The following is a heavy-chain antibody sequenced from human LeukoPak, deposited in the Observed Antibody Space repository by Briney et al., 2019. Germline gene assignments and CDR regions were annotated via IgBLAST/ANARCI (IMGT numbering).Heavy chain of an antibody. V-gene: IGHV3-30*18. J-gene: IGHJ4*02. CDR1: GFTSSSYG. CDR2: ISYDGSDK. Sequence: PGGSLRLSCAASGFTSSSYGMHWVRQAPGKGLEWVAVISYDGSDKYYADSVKGRFTISRDNSKNTLYLQMNSLRTEDTAVYYCAKGAVYCTGTGCYFFDYWGQGTLVTVSS. D-gene: IGHD2-15*01. CDR3: AKGAVYCTGTGCYFFDY.